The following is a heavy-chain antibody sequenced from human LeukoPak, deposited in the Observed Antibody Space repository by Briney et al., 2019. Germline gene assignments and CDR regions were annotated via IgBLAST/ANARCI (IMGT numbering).Heavy chain of an antibody. Sequence: GGSLRLSCAASGFSISTYWIHWVRQAPGKGLEWVAFIRYDGRNKYYADSVKGRFTISRDNSKNTLYLQMNSLRGEDTAVYYCAKDSLRERIVGSTTRGVNDYWGQGTLVTVSS. CDR3: AKDSLRERIVGSTTRGVNDY. V-gene: IGHV3-30*02. D-gene: IGHD1-26*01. CDR1: GFSISTYW. CDR2: IRYDGRNK. J-gene: IGHJ4*02.